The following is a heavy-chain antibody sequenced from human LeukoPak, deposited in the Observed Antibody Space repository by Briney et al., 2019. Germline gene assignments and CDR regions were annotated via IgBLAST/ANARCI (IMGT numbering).Heavy chain of an antibody. CDR3: ARELSAFDS. J-gene: IGHJ3*02. V-gene: IGHV3-30-3*01. CDR2: FSSDGSTK. CDR1: GFTFSTYP. Sequence: GGSLRLSCVASGFTFSTYPMHWVRQAPGKGLEWVAVFSSDGSTKFYADSVKGRFTISRDNSKNTLYLQMNSLRVEDTAVYSCARELSAFDSWGQGTMATVSS.